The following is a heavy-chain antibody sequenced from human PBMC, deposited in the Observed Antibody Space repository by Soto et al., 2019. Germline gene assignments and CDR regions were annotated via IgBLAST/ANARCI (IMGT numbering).Heavy chain of an antibody. V-gene: IGHV1-18*01. D-gene: IGHD3-22*01. J-gene: IGHJ6*02. CDR1: GYTFNSYG. Sequence: QVQLVQSGTEVKKPGASVKVSCKASGYTFNSYGISWVRQAPGQGLEWMGWISPYDDNTNYAQNLQGRVTMTTDTSTRTGYMEVRSLRSDDTAVYYCARGGYYDSSGSRNYHYYGMDAWGQGTTVSVS. CDR2: ISPYDDNT. CDR3: ARGGYYDSSGSRNYHYYGMDA.